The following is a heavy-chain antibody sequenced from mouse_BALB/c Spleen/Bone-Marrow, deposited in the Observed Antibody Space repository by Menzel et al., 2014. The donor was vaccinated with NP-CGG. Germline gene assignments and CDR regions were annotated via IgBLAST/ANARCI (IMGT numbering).Heavy chain of an antibody. Sequence: QVQLQQSVAELVRPGSSVKISRKASGYAFSNYGMNWVKQRPGQGLEWIGQIYPGDGDTNYNGKFKGRVTLTADKSSSTAYMQLSSLTSEDSAVYFCASVYDYGRGYAMDYWGQGTSVTVSS. CDR2: IYPGDGDT. J-gene: IGHJ4*01. D-gene: IGHD2-4*01. CDR1: GYAFSNYG. CDR3: ASVYDYGRGYAMDY. V-gene: IGHV1-80*01.